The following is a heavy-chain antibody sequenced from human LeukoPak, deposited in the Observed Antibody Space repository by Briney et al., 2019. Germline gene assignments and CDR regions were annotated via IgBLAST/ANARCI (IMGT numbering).Heavy chain of an antibody. V-gene: IGHV3-23*01. CDR1: GFTVSSNY. J-gene: IGHJ4*02. CDR2: ISGSGGST. D-gene: IGHD2-21*02. Sequence: GGSLRLSCAASGFTVSSNYMSWVRQAPGKGLEWVSAISGSGGSTYYADSVKGRFTISRDNSKNTLYLQMNSLRAEDTAVYYCARKFVVVTAKYYFDYWGQGTLVTVSS. CDR3: ARKFVVVTAKYYFDY.